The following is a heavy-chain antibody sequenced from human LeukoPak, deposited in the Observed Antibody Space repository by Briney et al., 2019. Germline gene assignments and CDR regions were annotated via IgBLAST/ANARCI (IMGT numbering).Heavy chain of an antibody. CDR2: INPNDGST. D-gene: IGHD3-22*01. CDR3: ARGYYYDSSGYYYVYFQH. Sequence: VASVKVSCKASGYTFTSYYMHWVRQAPGQGLEWMGIINPNDGSTSNAQKFQGRVTMTRDTSTSTVYMELSSLRSEDTAVYYCARGYYYDSSGYYYVYFQHWGQGNLVTVSS. V-gene: IGHV1-46*01. J-gene: IGHJ1*01. CDR1: GYTFTSYY.